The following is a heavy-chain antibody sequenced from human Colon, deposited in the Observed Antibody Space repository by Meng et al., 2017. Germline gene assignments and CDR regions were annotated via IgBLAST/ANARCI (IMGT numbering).Heavy chain of an antibody. CDR2: ISYDEGNK. CDR3: AKARGGDYGDRYYFDS. CDR1: GFTFSNCG. V-gene: IGHV3-30*18. J-gene: IGHJ4*02. Sequence: QVHLVESGGDVVQPGRSLRLSCAASGFTFSNCGMHWVRQAPGKGLEWVAVISYDEGNKYYAGSVKGRFTISRDNSKNTLYLQMNSLRPEDTAVYYCAKARGGDYGDRYYFDSWGQGTLVTVSS. D-gene: IGHD4-17*01.